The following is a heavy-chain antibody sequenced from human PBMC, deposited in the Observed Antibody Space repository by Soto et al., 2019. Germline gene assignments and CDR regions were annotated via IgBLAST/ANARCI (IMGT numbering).Heavy chain of an antibody. D-gene: IGHD2-8*02. J-gene: IGHJ3*02. CDR3: AKATATGGGAFDI. CDR1: GFTCSSYD. V-gene: IGHV3-23*01. Sequence: GGSLRLSCTASGFTCSSYDMSWVRQAPGKGLEWVSTILVGGSTYYADSVKGRFTISRDNSKNTLYLQMNSLTAGDTAVYYCAKATATGGGAFDICGQGTMVTVSS. CDR2: ILVGGST.